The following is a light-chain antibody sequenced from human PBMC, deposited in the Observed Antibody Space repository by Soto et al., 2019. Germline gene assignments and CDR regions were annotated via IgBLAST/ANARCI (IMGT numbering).Light chain of an antibody. CDR2: DVT. CDR3: ISYASINTYV. V-gene: IGLV2-14*01. CDR1: SSDVGGYDY. Sequence: QSALTQPASVSGSPGQSITISCTGTSSDVGGYDYVSWYQQHPGKAPKLMIYDVTNRPSGVFNRFSGSKSGNTASLTISGLQAEDEADYYCISYASINTYVFGTGTKLTVL. J-gene: IGLJ1*01.